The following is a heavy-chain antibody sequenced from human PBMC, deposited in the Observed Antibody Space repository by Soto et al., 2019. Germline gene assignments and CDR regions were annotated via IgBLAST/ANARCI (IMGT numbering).Heavy chain of an antibody. V-gene: IGHV4-34*01. CDR3: ARGRGTYYYGSGSSLIDY. J-gene: IGHJ4*02. D-gene: IGHD3-10*01. CDR2: INHSGST. CDR1: GGSFSGYY. Sequence: SETLSLTCAVYGGSFSGYYWSWIHQPPGKGLEWIGEINHSGSTNYNPSLKSRVTISVDTSKNQFSLKLSSVTAADTAVYYCARGRGTYYYGSGSSLIDYWGQGTLVTVSS.